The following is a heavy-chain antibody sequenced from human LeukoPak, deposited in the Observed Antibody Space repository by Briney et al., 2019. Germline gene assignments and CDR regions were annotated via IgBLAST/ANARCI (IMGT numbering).Heavy chain of an antibody. CDR3: ARRSSSGWPDYFDS. J-gene: IGHJ4*02. V-gene: IGHV3-74*01. CDR2: INGDGSDT. D-gene: IGHD6-19*01. Sequence: GSLRLSCAASGFTLSTYWMHWVRQAPGKGLVWVSRINGDGSDTPYADSVKGRFTISRDNAKNMLYLQMNSLRAEDTAVYYCARRSSSGWPDYFDSWGRGILVIVSS. CDR1: GFTLSTYW.